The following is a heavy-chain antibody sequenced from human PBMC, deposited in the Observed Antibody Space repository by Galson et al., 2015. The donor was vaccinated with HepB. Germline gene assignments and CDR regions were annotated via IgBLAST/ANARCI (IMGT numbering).Heavy chain of an antibody. Sequence: SLRLSCAASGVTFSSYWMHWVRQAPGKGLVWVSRINSDGTSTFYADFVKGRVTNSRDNAKNTLCLQLNSLEAEDSAVYYGARGNDGYGRFGYWGQGTLVTVSS. CDR1: GVTFSSYW. J-gene: IGHJ4*02. D-gene: IGHD5-18*01. V-gene: IGHV3-74*01. CDR2: INSDGTST. CDR3: ARGNDGYGRFGY.